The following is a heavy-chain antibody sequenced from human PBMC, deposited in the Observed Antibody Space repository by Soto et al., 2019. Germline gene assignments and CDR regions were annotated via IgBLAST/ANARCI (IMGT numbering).Heavy chain of an antibody. CDR3: ARVHVMVVAGSTFDY. J-gene: IGHJ4*01. D-gene: IGHD6-19*01. CDR1: GDSISSGYY. Sequence: LSLTCAVSGDSISSGYYWAWIRQPPGKGLEWIGSIYHSGTIYYNPSLNSRVTISVDTFKNQFSLKLSSVTAADSAVYYCARVHVMVVAGSTFDYWGHGTLVTVSS. CDR2: IYHSGTI. V-gene: IGHV4-38-2*01.